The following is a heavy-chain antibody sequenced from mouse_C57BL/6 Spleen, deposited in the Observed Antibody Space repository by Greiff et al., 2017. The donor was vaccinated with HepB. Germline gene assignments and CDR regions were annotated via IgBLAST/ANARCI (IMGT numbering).Heavy chain of an antibody. D-gene: IGHD2-5*01. J-gene: IGHJ2*01. CDR1: GYTFTDYY. V-gene: IGHV1-19*01. Sequence: DVQLQQSGPVLVKPGASVKMSCKASGYTFTDYYMHWVKQSPGKRLEWIGVINPYNGGTSYNQKFKGKATLTADKSSSTAYMELNSLTSEDSAVYYCARRSYYSNEYYFDYWGQGTTLTVSS. CDR2: INPYNGGT. CDR3: ARRSYYSNEYYFDY.